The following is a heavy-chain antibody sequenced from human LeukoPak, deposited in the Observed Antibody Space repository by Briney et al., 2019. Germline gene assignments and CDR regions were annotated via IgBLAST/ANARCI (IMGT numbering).Heavy chain of an antibody. J-gene: IGHJ4*02. CDR1: GFIFHNYG. Sequence: GGSLRLSCAASGFIFHNYGMSWVRQAPGKGLEWVAHMNQGGSETTNVDSVKGRFTISRDDAKNLVFLQMNSLRAEDTALYYCAKGMAFNYDILTGYDYWGQGTLVTVSS. D-gene: IGHD3-9*01. CDR3: AKGMAFNYDILTGYDY. CDR2: MNQGGSET. V-gene: IGHV3-7*03.